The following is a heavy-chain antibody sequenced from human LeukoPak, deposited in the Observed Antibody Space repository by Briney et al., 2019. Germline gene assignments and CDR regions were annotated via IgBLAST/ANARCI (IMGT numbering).Heavy chain of an antibody. V-gene: IGHV1-46*01. CDR1: GYTFTSYY. J-gene: IGHJ4*02. CDR2: INPSGGST. Sequence: ASVKVSCKASGYTFTSYYMHWVRQAPGQGLEWMGIINPSGGSTSYAQKFQGRVTMTRDMSTSTVYMELSSLRSEDTAVYYCARDAEVGGYNQYYFDYWGQGTLVTVSS. CDR3: ARDAEVGGYNQYYFDY. D-gene: IGHD5-24*01.